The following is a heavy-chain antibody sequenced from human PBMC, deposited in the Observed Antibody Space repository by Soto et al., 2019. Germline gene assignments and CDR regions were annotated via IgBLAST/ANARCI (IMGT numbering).Heavy chain of an antibody. D-gene: IGHD2-15*01. CDR3: ARNLLLGYCSGGSCPPGY. V-gene: IGHV1-8*01. CDR2: MNPNSGNT. Sequence: QVQLVQSGAEVKKPGASVKVSCKASGYTFTSYDINWVRQATGQGLEWMGWMNPNSGNTGYAQKFQGRVTMTRNTSISTAYMELRSLRSEDTAVYYCARNLLLGYCSGGSCPPGYWGQGTLVTVSS. J-gene: IGHJ4*02. CDR1: GYTFTSYD.